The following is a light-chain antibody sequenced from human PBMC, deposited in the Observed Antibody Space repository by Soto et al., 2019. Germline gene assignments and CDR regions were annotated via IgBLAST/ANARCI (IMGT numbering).Light chain of an antibody. Sequence: VLMRSPGSLSLSPGERGNPSCRSSQSVSSSYLAWYQQKPGQAPRLLIYGASSRATGIPDRFSGSGSGTDFTLTISRLEPEDFAVYYCQQYGSSPWTFGQGTKVDIK. J-gene: IGKJ1*01. CDR3: QQYGSSPWT. CDR2: GAS. V-gene: IGKV3-20*01. CDR1: QSVSSSY.